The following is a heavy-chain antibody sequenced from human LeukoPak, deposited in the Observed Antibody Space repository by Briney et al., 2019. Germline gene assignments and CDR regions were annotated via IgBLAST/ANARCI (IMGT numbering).Heavy chain of an antibody. CDR2: ITWNSGII. Sequence: PGGSLRLSCAASGITFDDYAMHWVRQAPGKGLEWVSGITWNSGIIGYADSVKGRFTISRDNAKNSLYLQMNSLRAEDTAVYYCARDPLVGATHWGQGTLVTVSS. J-gene: IGHJ4*02. CDR1: GITFDDYA. CDR3: ARDPLVGATH. D-gene: IGHD1-26*01. V-gene: IGHV3-9*01.